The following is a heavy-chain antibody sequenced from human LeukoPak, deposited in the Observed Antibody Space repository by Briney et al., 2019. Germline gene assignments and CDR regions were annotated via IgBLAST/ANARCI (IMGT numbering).Heavy chain of an antibody. D-gene: IGHD4-11*01. J-gene: IGHJ6*02. CDR2: IIPIFGTA. CDR3: ARDKTVTGYYGMDV. Sequence: SVQVSCKASGGTFISYGISWVRQAPGQGLEWMGGIIPIFGTANYAQKFQGRVTITADESTSTAYMELSSLRSEDTAVYYCARDKTVTGYYGMDVWGQGTTVTVSS. CDR1: GGTFISYG. V-gene: IGHV1-69*13.